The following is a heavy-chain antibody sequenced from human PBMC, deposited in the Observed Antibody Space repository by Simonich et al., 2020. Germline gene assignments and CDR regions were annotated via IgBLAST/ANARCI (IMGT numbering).Heavy chain of an antibody. CDR2: INPNSGGT. CDR3: ARDSYSSWYFDL. V-gene: IGHV1-2*02. CDR1: GYTFTGYY. D-gene: IGHD6-13*01. J-gene: IGHJ2*01. Sequence: QVQLVQSGAEVKKPGASVKVSCKASGYTFTGYYLHWVRQAPGQGLGWMRGINPNSGGTNYAQKFQGRVTMTRDTSISTAYMELSRLRSDDTAVYYCARDSYSSWYFDLWGRGTLVTVSS.